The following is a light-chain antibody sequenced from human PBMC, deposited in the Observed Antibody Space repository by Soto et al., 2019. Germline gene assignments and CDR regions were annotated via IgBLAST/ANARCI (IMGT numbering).Light chain of an antibody. V-gene: IGKV3-20*01. J-gene: IGKJ1*01. CDR1: QSVTSSY. Sequence: EIVLTQSPGTLSLSPGEGATLSCRASQSVTSSYLAWYQQKPGQAPRLLIYGASSRAIDIPHRFSGSGSGTDFTLTINRQEPEDFAVYYCQQYGSSPRTFGQGTKVEIK. CDR3: QQYGSSPRT. CDR2: GAS.